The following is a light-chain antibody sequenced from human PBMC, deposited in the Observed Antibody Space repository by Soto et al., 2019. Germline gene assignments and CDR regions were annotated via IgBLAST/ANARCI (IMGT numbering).Light chain of an antibody. CDR3: QQYYSYPSWT. J-gene: IGKJ1*01. Sequence: ILMTQSPSSFSASTGDRVTITCRASQGISSYLAWYQQKPGKAPKLLIYAASTLQSGGPSRFSGSGSGTDFTLPTSCLQSEDFATYYCQQYYSYPSWTFGQGTKVEIK. CDR1: QGISSY. V-gene: IGKV1-8*01. CDR2: AAS.